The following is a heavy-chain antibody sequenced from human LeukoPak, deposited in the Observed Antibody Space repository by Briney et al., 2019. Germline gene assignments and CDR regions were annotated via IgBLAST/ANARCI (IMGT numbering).Heavy chain of an antibody. V-gene: IGHV3-30*14. CDR1: GFTFSSYA. J-gene: IGHJ6*02. Sequence: GRSLRLSCAASGFTFSSYAMHWVRQAPGKGLEWVAVISYDGSNKYYADSVKGRFTISRDNSKNTVHLQMNSLRAEDTAVYYCAGVVVAGTWWAGMDVWGQGTTVTVSS. CDR2: ISYDGSNK. D-gene: IGHD2-15*01. CDR3: AGVVVAGTWWAGMDV.